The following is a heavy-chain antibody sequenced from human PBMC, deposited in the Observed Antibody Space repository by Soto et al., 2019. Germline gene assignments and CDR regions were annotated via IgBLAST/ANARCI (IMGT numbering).Heavy chain of an antibody. CDR3: TEDFDRDYFHN. Sequence: PGGSLRLSCAASGFTFSSYAMSWVRQTPEKGLEWVSGIAASGGGAYYAGPAKGRFTISRDNSENTLYLQMNSLRVEDTAVYYCTEDFDRDYFHNWGQGTLVTVSS. CDR1: GFTFSSYA. V-gene: IGHV3-23*01. D-gene: IGHD3-9*01. CDR2: IAASGGGA. J-gene: IGHJ1*01.